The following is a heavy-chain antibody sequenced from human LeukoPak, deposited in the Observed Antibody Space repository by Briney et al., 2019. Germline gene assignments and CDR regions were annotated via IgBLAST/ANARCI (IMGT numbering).Heavy chain of an antibody. CDR1: GFTFSSYG. V-gene: IGHV3-30*18. CDR3: AKDQWLVRGPLDY. Sequence: PGGSLRLSCAASGFTFSSYGMHWVRQAPGKGLEWVAVIPYDGSNKYYADSVKGRFTISRDNSKNTLYLQMNSLRAEDTAVYYRAKDQWLVRGPLDYWGQGTLVTVSS. D-gene: IGHD6-19*01. J-gene: IGHJ4*02. CDR2: IPYDGSNK.